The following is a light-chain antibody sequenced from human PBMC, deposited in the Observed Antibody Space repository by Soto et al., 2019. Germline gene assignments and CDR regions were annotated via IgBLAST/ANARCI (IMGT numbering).Light chain of an antibody. J-gene: IGLJ1*01. CDR3: DSYTSSRAYV. Sequence: QSVLTQPASVSGSPGQSITISCTGTSSDVGDFDCVSWYQQHPGKAPKLMIYEVSDRPSGVSNRFSGSKSGNTASLTISGLQAEDEADYYCDSYTSSRAYVFGIGTKVTVL. CDR1: SSDVGDFDC. CDR2: EVS. V-gene: IGLV2-14*01.